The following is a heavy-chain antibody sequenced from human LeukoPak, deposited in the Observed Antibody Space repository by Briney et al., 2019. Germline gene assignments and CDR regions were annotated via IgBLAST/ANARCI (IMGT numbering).Heavy chain of an antibody. V-gene: IGHV3-7*01. CDR2: IKQDGSEK. J-gene: IGHJ4*02. CDR3: ARDTTFIAAAGTLSDY. CDR1: GFTFSSYW. D-gene: IGHD6-13*01. Sequence: GGSLRLSCAASGFTFSSYWMSWVRQAPGKGLEWVANIKQDGSEKYYVDSVKGRFTISRDNAKNSLYLQMNSLRAEDTAVYYCARDTTFIAAAGTLSDYWGQGTLVTVSS.